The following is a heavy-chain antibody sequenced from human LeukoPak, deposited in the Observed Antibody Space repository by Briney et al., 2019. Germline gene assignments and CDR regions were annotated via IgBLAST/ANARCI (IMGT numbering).Heavy chain of an antibody. D-gene: IGHD1-20*01. J-gene: IGHJ3*02. CDR3: ASPDFITGTLNDAFDI. CDR1: GGTFSSYA. Sequence: SVKVSCKASGGTFSSYAISWVRQAPGQGLEWMGGIIPIFGTANYAQKFQGRVTITADKSTSTAYMELSSLRSEDTAVYYCASPDFITGTLNDAFDIWGQGTMVTVSS. CDR2: IIPIFGTA. V-gene: IGHV1-69*06.